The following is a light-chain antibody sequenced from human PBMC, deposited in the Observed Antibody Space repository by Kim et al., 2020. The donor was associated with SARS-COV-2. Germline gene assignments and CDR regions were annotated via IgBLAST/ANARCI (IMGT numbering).Light chain of an antibody. Sequence: DIQMTQSPSSLSASVGDRVTITCRASQGISNSLAWYQQKPGKGPKVLIYDASTLQSWVPSRFSGSGSGTDFTLTISSLQPEDVATYYCQKYNSAPWTLGQGTKVDIK. CDR1: QGISNS. CDR2: DAS. V-gene: IGKV1-27*01. CDR3: QKYNSAPWT. J-gene: IGKJ1*01.